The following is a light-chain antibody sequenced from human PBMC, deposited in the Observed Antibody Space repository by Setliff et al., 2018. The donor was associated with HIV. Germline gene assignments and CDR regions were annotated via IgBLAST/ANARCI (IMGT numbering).Light chain of an antibody. V-gene: IGLV2-11*01. CDR2: AAN. Sequence: QSVLTQPRSVSGSPGQSVTISCTGTSSDVGDYNHVSWYQQHPGKAPKLSIYAANKRPSGVPDRFSASQSGNPASLTISGLQAEYEADYYCSYAGKFPWVLGGGTKVTVL. J-gene: IGLJ3*02. CDR3: CSYAGKFPWV. CDR1: SSDVGDYNH.